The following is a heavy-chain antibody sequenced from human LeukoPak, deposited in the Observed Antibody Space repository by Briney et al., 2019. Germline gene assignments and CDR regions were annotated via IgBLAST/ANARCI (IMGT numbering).Heavy chain of an antibody. J-gene: IGHJ6*02. Sequence: SETLSLTCAVYGGSFSGYYWSWIRQPPGKGLEWIGEINHSGSTNYNPSLKSRVTISVDTSKNQFSLKLSSVTAADTAVYYCASYDISLSSGYYYGMDVWGQGTTVTVYS. V-gene: IGHV4-34*01. D-gene: IGHD3-22*01. CDR1: GGSFSGYY. CDR2: INHSGST. CDR3: ASYDISLSSGYYYGMDV.